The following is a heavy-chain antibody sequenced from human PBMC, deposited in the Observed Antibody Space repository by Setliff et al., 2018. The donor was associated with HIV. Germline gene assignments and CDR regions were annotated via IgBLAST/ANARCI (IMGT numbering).Heavy chain of an antibody. CDR1: GYSFTSYW. Sequence: GETLKISCKGSGYSFTSYWISWVRQMPGKGLEWMGRIDPSDSYTNYSPSFQGQVTISADKSISTAYLQWSSLKASDTAMYYCARLKSLTPYYYYGMDVWGQGTTVTVSS. CDR2: IDPSDSYT. J-gene: IGHJ6*02. CDR3: ARLKSLTPYYYYGMDV. V-gene: IGHV5-10-1*04.